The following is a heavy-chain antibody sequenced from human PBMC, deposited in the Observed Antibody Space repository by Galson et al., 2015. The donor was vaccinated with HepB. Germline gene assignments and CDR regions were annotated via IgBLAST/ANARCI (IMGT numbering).Heavy chain of an antibody. CDR2: IDGSGDRT. V-gene: IGHV3-23*01. Sequence: SLRLSCAASGFTFRIYGMSWVRQAPGKGLEWVSGIDGSGDRTEYADSVQGRFIVSRDNSKNTLYLQISGLRVEDTAKYYCVKDVGRDLFGPGAWGRGTVVTVSS. J-gene: IGHJ3*01. D-gene: IGHD3-10*01. CDR1: GFTFRIYG. CDR3: VKDVGRDLFGPGA.